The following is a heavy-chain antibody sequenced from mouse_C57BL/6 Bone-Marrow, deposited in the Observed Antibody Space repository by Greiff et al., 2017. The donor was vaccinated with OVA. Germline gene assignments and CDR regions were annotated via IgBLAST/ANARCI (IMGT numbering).Heavy chain of an antibody. CDR1: GFPITSGYY. V-gene: IGHV12-3*01. CDR3: AGDLTGTDAMDY. D-gene: IGHD4-1*01. J-gene: IGHJ4*01. Sequence: QVQLKESGPGLVKPSQSLFLTCSITGFPITSGYYWIWIRQSPGKPLEWMGYITHSGETFYNPSLQSPISITRETSKNQFFLQLNSVTTEDTAMYYCAGDLTGTDAMDYWGQGTSVTVSS. CDR2: ITHSGET.